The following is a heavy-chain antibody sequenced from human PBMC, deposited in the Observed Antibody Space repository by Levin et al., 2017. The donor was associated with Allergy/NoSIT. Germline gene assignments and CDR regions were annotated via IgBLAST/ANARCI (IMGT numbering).Heavy chain of an antibody. D-gene: IGHD6-19*01. J-gene: IGHJ4*02. V-gene: IGHV3-23*01. CDR1: GFTFSSYA. Sequence: SSETLSLTCAASGFTFSSYAMSWVRQAPGKGLKWVSAISGSGASTYYADSVKGRVTISRDNSKNTLYLQMNSLRAEDTAVYYCAKDAGYSSAWYEGHFDYWGQGTLVTVSS. CDR3: AKDAGYSSAWYEGHFDY. CDR2: ISGSGAST.